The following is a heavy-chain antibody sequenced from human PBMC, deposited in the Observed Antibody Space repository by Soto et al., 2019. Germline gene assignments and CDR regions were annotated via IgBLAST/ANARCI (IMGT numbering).Heavy chain of an antibody. CDR3: ARLRGSGYCSSTSCYAFDI. Sequence: GGSLRLSCAASGFTFSSYAMSWVRQAPGKGLEWVSAISGSGGSTYYADSVKGRFTISRDNSKNTLYLQMNSLRAEDTAVYYCARLRGSGYCSSTSCYAFDIWGQGTMVTVSS. CDR1: GFTFSSYA. CDR2: ISGSGGST. D-gene: IGHD2-2*01. J-gene: IGHJ3*02. V-gene: IGHV3-23*01.